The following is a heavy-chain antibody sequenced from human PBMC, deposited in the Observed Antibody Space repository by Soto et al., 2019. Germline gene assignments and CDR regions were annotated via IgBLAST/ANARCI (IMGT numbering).Heavy chain of an antibody. Sequence: SETLSLTCAVSGGSISSGGYSWSWIRQPPGKGLEWIGYIYHSGSTYYNPSLKSRVTISVDRSKNQFSLKLSSVTAADTAVYYCARDYGSGRDYWFDPWSQGTLVTVSS. J-gene: IGHJ5*02. CDR3: ARDYGSGRDYWFDP. CDR1: GGSISSGGYS. D-gene: IGHD3-10*01. CDR2: IYHSGST. V-gene: IGHV4-30-2*01.